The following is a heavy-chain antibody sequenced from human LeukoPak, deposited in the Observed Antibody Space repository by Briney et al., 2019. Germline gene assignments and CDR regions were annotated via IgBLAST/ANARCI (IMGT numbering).Heavy chain of an antibody. CDR3: ARALYYYDSSGYYFDY. Sequence: GGSLRLSCAASGLTVSSNYMSWVRQAPGKGLEWVSVIHSGGSTYYADSVKGRFTISRDKSKNTVYLQMNSLRAEDTAVYCCARALYYYDSSGYYFDYWGQGTLVTVSS. D-gene: IGHD3-22*01. CDR2: IHSGGST. J-gene: IGHJ4*02. CDR1: GLTVSSNY. V-gene: IGHV3-66*01.